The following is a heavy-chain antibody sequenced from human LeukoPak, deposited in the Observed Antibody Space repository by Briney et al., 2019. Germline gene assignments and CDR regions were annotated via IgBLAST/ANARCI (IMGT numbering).Heavy chain of an antibody. V-gene: IGHV4-39*01. CDR3: ARHYGP. CDR1: GGSIRSSYYY. D-gene: IGHD3-10*01. J-gene: IGHJ5*02. CDR2: IYDSGST. Sequence: TPSETLSFTCTVSGGSIRSSYYYWGWIRQPPGKGLEWIGSIYDSGSTYYNPSLKSRVTISVDTSKNQFSLKLNSVTAADTAVYSCARHYGPWGQGTLVTVSS.